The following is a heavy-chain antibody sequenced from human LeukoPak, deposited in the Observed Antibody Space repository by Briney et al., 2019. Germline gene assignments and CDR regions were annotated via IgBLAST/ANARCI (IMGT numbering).Heavy chain of an antibody. J-gene: IGHJ4*02. V-gene: IGHV3-7*01. CDR2: INPAGSET. D-gene: IGHD2-15*01. Sequence: GGSLRLSCAASGFSFSAYWMTWVRQAPGTGLEWVANINPAGSETYYVDPVKGRFSISRDNAKNLVYLQMNSLRAEDTAVYHCARFGYVAAVDVWGQGTAVAVSS. CDR3: ARFGYVAAVDV. CDR1: GFSFSAYW.